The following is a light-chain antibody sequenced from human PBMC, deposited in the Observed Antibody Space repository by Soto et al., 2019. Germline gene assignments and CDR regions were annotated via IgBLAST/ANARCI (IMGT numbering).Light chain of an antibody. CDR1: QGVSRD. V-gene: IGKV1-13*02. CDR3: QQFNSSPIT. CDR2: DAS. Sequence: AVQLTQSPSSLSASVGDRVTITCRASQGVSRDLAWYQQKPGQPPTLLIYDASNLESGVPSSFSGSGSGTDFTLTITSLQPEDFATYYCQQFNSSPITFGQGTRLEIK. J-gene: IGKJ5*01.